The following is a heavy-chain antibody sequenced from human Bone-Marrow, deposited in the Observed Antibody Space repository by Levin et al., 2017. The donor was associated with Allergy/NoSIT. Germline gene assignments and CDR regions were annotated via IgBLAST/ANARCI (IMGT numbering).Heavy chain of an antibody. CDR3: ARDSYTSGSFYAYFDY. J-gene: IGHJ4*02. Sequence: GGSLRLSCTASGFTFSTHAMHWVRQAPGKGLEWVAVISSGGANKYYADSVKGRFTISRDNSKNTLYLQMNSLRAEDTAMYYCARDSYTSGSFYAYFDYWGQGTLVSVSS. V-gene: IGHV3-30-3*01. CDR1: GFTFSTHA. CDR2: ISSGGANK. D-gene: IGHD1-26*01.